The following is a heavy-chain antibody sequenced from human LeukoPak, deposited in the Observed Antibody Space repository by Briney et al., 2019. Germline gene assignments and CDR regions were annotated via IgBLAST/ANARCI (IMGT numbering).Heavy chain of an antibody. Sequence: ASVKVSCKASGYTFTGYYMHWVRQAPGQGLEWMGWISAYNGNTNYAQKLQGRVTMTTDTSTSTAYMELRSLRSDDTAVYYCAREHSSRTYGIDVWGQGTTVTVSS. D-gene: IGHD6-13*01. V-gene: IGHV1-18*04. CDR3: AREHSSRTYGIDV. J-gene: IGHJ6*02. CDR2: ISAYNGNT. CDR1: GYTFTGYY.